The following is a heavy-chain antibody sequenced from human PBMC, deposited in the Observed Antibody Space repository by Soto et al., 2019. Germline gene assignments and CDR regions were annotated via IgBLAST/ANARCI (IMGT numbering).Heavy chain of an antibody. D-gene: IGHD6-19*01. CDR1: GFTLGSYS. CDR3: ARDLAVARTGDSAGFYI. J-gene: IGHJ3*02. V-gene: IGHV3-21*01. Sequence: GGSLRLSCEASGFTLGSYSMNWVRQAPGKGLEWVSYISSSSWSKNYADSVRGRFTISRDNPKNSLHLQMSSLRADDTAVYYCARDLAVARTGDSAGFYIWCQGTMVKVS. CDR2: ISSSSWSK.